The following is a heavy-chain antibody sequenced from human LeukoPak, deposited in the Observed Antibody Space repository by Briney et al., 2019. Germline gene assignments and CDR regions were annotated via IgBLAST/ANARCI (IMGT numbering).Heavy chain of an antibody. Sequence: TGGSLRLSCAASGFTFSAHWMTTGRQAPGKGLEWVTIINEAGSLKYYVDSVKGRFTISRDNTKNSLYLQMSTLRVEDTAVYYCARVGKNGWDFDHWGQGTLVTVSS. CDR3: ARVGKNGWDFDH. D-gene: IGHD6-19*01. CDR1: GFTFSAHW. CDR2: INEAGSLK. V-gene: IGHV3-7*01. J-gene: IGHJ4*02.